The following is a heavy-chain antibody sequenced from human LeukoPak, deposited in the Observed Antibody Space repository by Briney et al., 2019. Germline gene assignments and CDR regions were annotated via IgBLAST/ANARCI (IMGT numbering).Heavy chain of an antibody. V-gene: IGHV3-33*08. J-gene: IGHJ4*02. CDR1: GFIFSNYE. CDR2: IWYDGSNK. CDR3: ASGSSGYPPY. D-gene: IGHD3-22*01. Sequence: PGGSLRLSCAGSGFIFSNYEMNWVRQAPGKGLEWVAVIWYDGSNKYYADSVKGRFTISRDNSKNTLYLQMNSLRAEDTAVYYCASGSSGYPPYWGQGTLVTVSS.